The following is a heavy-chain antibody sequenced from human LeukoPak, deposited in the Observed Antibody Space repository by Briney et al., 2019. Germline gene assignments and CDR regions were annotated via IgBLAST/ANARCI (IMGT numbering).Heavy chain of an antibody. D-gene: IGHD2-15*01. CDR3: ARDGGLHTNFDY. CDR1: GLIFRNYW. CDR2: TKPDGSAE. Sequence: PGGSLRLSCAPSGLIFRNYWMGWVRQAPGKGLEWVANTKPDGSAEYYAHSVRGRLTASRDNANNLLYLQMNRLRAEYTAVYSCARDGGLHTNFDYWGQGTLLTVSP. V-gene: IGHV3-7*01. J-gene: IGHJ4*02.